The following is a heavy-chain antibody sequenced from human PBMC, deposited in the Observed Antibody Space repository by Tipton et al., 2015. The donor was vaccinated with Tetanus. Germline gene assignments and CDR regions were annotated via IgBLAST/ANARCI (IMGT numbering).Heavy chain of an antibody. CDR2: IYQNGDA. Sequence: TLSLTCTVSGGSISSFYWHWIRQPPGKGLEWIAYIYQNGDANYNPSLQSRVTISVDTSKNQFSLQLAFVTAADTAIYYCARERIEAFYYHGLDVWGPGTTVTVSS. CDR1: GGSISSFY. J-gene: IGHJ6*02. V-gene: IGHV4-59*01. D-gene: IGHD2-21*01. CDR3: ARERIEAFYYHGLDV.